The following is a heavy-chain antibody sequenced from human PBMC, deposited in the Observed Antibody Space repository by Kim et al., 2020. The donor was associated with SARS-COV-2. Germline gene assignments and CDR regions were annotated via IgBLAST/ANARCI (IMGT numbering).Heavy chain of an antibody. V-gene: IGHV3-9*01. J-gene: IGHJ6*03. CDR1: GFTFGDYA. CDR3: AKVTTRLSYYYMDV. D-gene: IGHD4-17*01. Sequence: GGSLRLSCAASGFTFGDYAMHWVRQAPGKGLEWVSGISWNSGSIGYADSVKGRFTISRDNAKNSLYLQMNSLRAEDTALSYCAKVTTRLSYYYMDVWGKGSTVTVSS. CDR2: ISWNSGSI.